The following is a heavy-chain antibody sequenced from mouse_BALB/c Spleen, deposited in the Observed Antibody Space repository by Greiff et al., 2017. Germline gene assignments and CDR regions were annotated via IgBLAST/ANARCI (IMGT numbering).Heavy chain of an antibody. V-gene: IGHV1S56*01. Sequence: VQLQQSGPELVKPGASVKMSCKASGYTFTSYYIHWVKQRPGQGLEWIGWIYPGDGSTKYNEKFKGKTTLSADKSSSTAYMLLSSLTSEDSAIYFCARRYYDYYYAMDYWGQGTSVTVSS. D-gene: IGHD2-4*01. CDR3: ARRYYDYYYAMDY. CDR1: GYTFTSYY. J-gene: IGHJ4*01. CDR2: IYPGDGST.